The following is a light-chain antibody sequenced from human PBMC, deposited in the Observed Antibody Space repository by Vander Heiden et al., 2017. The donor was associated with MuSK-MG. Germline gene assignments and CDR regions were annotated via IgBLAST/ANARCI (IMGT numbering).Light chain of an antibody. V-gene: IGKV3-15*01. J-gene: IGKJ3*01. CDR2: GAS. Sequence: EIVMTQSPATLSVSPGERVTLSCRASQSVNSNLAWYQQKPGQAPRLLIYGASTRATGIPARFSGSGSGTEFTLTISSLQSEDFAVYYCQQYNNWPPPFTFGPGTKVDIK. CDR3: QQYNNWPPPFT. CDR1: QSVNSN.